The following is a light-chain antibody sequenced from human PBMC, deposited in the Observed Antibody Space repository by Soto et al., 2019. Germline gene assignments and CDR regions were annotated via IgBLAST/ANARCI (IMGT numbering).Light chain of an antibody. CDR1: SSDVGSYNL. Sequence: QSALTQPASVSGSPGQSITISCTGTSSDVGSYNLVSWYQQHPGKAPKLMIYEGSNGPSGVSNRFSGSKSGNTASLTISRRQSEGEADYYCCSYAGSSTFDVCVTGTKLTVL. CDR2: EGS. J-gene: IGLJ1*01. V-gene: IGLV2-23*03. CDR3: CSYAGSSTFDV.